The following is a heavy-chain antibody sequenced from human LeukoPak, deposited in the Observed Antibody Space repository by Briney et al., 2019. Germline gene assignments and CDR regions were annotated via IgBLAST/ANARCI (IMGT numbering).Heavy chain of an antibody. D-gene: IGHD3-10*01. J-gene: IGHJ5*02. CDR3: VRQRGASGTINHFDP. CDR1: GYSFTTYW. CDR2: IYPDDSDT. V-gene: IGHV5-51*01. Sequence: GESLKISCKTSGYSFTTYWIGWVRQMPGTGLEWVGAIYPDDSDTRYSPSFQGQVVISADRSIRTAYLQWNTLKTSDTAMYYCVRQRGASGTINHFDPWGQGTLVTVSS.